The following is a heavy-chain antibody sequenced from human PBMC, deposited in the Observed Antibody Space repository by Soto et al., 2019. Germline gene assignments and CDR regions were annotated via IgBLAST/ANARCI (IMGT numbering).Heavy chain of an antibody. J-gene: IGHJ5*02. CDR1: GYTFTGYY. D-gene: IGHD4-17*01. V-gene: IGHV1-2*02. CDR2: INPNSGGT. Sequence: QVQLVQSGAEVKKPGASVKVSCKASGYTFTGYYMHWVRQAPGQGLEWMGWINPNSGGTNYAQKFKGRVTMTRDTSISTAYMELSRLRSDDTAVYYCAIVGSRTTVTNWFDPWGQGTLVTVSS. CDR3: AIVGSRTTVTNWFDP.